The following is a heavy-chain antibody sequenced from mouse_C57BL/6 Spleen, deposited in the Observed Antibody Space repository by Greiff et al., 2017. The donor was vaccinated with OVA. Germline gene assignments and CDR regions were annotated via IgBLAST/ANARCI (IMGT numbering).Heavy chain of an antibody. J-gene: IGHJ4*01. CDR2: INPNNGGT. CDR1: GYTFTDYY. D-gene: IGHD3-3*01. Sequence: VQLQQSGPELVKPGASVKISCKASGYTFTDYYMNWVKQSHGKSLEWIGDINPNNGGTSYNQKFKGKATLTVDKSSSTAYMELRSLTSEDSAVYYCAREGPLGAMDYWGQGTSVTVSS. V-gene: IGHV1-26*01. CDR3: AREGPLGAMDY.